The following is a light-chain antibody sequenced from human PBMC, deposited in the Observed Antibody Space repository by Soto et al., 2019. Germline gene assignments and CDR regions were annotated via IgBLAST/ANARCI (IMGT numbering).Light chain of an antibody. CDR1: QSVSSSY. V-gene: IGKV3-20*01. CDR3: QQYVSTPWT. J-gene: IGKJ1*01. Sequence: EIVLTQSPGTLSLSPGERATLSCRASQSVSSSYLAWYQQKPGQAPRLLIYGASSRATGTPDRFSGSGSGTDFTLTISRLEPEDFAVYSCQQYVSTPWTFGQGTKVDIK. CDR2: GAS.